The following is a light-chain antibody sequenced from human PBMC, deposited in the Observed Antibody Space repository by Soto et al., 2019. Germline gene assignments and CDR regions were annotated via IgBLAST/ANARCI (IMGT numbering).Light chain of an antibody. J-gene: IGKJ2*01. CDR1: QSVNSN. V-gene: IGKV3-15*01. CDR3: QQYNDWPLYT. Sequence: ETVMTQSPTIVSVSPGERATLSCRASQSVNSNLAWYQQKPGQAPRLLISGASTRAPGIAARFSGSGSGTNFTLSISGLQSEDFAVYYCQQYNDWPLYTFGQGTKVDIK. CDR2: GAS.